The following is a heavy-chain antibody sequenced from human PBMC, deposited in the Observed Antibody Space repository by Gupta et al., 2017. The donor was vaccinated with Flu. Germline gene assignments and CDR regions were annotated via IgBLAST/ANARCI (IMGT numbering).Heavy chain of an antibody. CDR3: EREELMVAGRRGSDD. Sequence: QVQLVQSGAEVMRPGASVRLSCKASGYPFTDYYIHCVGQATGQGLEWMGKINPKSGGTTYEKKCQGRVTMTRDTSTSTIYMEVNSLRAEDTAVYYCEREELMVAGRRGSDDWGQGTMVTVSS. CDR2: INPKSGGT. D-gene: IGHD2-8*01. CDR1: GYPFTDYY. J-gene: IGHJ4*02. V-gene: IGHV1-46*01.